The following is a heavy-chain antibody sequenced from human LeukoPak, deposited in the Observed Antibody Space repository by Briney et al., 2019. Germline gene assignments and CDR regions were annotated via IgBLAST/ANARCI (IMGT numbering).Heavy chain of an antibody. V-gene: IGHV3-7*01. J-gene: IGHJ4*02. Sequence: GVSLRLYCEVSGFILSTYWMSWVRQAPGKGLEWVACIKEGGSEKYYVNSVKGRLTISRDNVKNSIYLQMRRLRGEETGVYYCVRDGRWRLVGDYWGQGPLVAVSS. CDR2: IKEGGSEK. CDR1: GFILSTYW. D-gene: IGHD2-21*02. CDR3: VRDGRWRLVGDY.